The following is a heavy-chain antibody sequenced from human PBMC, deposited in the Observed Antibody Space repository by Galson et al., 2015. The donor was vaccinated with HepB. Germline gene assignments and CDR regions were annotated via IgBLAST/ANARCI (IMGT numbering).Heavy chain of an antibody. CDR2: IKQDGSEK. J-gene: IGHJ3*02. CDR3: ARDPTTVVTMDAFDI. CDR1: GFTFSSYW. Sequence: SLRLSCAASGFTFSSYWMSWVRQAPGKGLEWVANIKQDGSEKYYVDSVKGRFTISRDNAMNSLYLQMNSLRAEDTAVYYCARDPTTVVTMDAFDIWGQGTMVTVSS. V-gene: IGHV3-7*03. D-gene: IGHD4-23*01.